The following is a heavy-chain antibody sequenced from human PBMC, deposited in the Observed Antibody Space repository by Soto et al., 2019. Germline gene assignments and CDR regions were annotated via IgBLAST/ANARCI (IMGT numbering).Heavy chain of an antibody. V-gene: IGHV3-53*01. D-gene: IGHD5-12*01. CDR1: GFTVSSTNY. Sequence: EVQLVESGGGLIQPGGSLTLSCVVSGFTVSSTNYMRWVRQAPGNGLEWVSVIYSGGTTYYADSVKGRFTISRDNSKNTLYIKMNSLRAEDTAVYYCHGYGYWGQGTLVTVSS. J-gene: IGHJ4*02. CDR2: IYSGGTT. CDR3: HGYGY.